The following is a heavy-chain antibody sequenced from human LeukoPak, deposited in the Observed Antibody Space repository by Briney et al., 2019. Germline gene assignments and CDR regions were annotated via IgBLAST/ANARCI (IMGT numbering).Heavy chain of an antibody. D-gene: IGHD3-10*01. CDR2: ISSSGGTI. J-gene: IGHJ4*01. CDR1: GFTFSSYG. Sequence: PGGSLRLSCAASGFTFSSYGLNWVRQAPGKGLEWVSYISSSGGTIYYADSLKGRFTISRDNAKNTLYLQMNSLRAEDTAMYYCARAVYYSNYLGYWGQGTLVTVSS. CDR3: ARAVYYSNYLGY. V-gene: IGHV3-48*03.